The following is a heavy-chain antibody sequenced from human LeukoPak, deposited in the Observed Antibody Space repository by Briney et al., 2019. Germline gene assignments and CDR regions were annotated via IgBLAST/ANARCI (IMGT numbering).Heavy chain of an antibody. CDR3: AKDPEYSYGYNGDY. Sequence: PSETLSLTCAVSGGSISSSNWWSWVRQAPGKGLEWVSAISGSGGSTYYADSVKGRFTISRDNSKNTLYLQMNSLRAEDTAVYYCAKDPEYSYGYNGDYWGQGTLVTVSS. CDR1: GGSISSSN. V-gene: IGHV3-23*01. J-gene: IGHJ4*02. D-gene: IGHD5-18*01. CDR2: ISGSGGST.